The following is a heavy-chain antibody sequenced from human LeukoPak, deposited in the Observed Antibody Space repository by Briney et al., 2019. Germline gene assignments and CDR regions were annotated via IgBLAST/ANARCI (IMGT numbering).Heavy chain of an antibody. CDR2: IKQGGSEK. Sequence: PGGSLRLSCAASGFTFSSYGMHWVRQAPGKGLEWVADIKQGGSEKYYVDSVKGRFTISRDNGKNSLYLQMNSLRAEDTAVYYCARGPSYGDRSDFLDYWGQGTLVTVSS. CDR1: GFTFSSYG. D-gene: IGHD4/OR15-4a*01. CDR3: ARGPSYGDRSDFLDY. J-gene: IGHJ4*02. V-gene: IGHV3-7*01.